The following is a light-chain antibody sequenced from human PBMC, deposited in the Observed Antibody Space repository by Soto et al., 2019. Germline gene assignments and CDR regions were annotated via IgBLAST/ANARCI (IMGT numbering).Light chain of an antibody. CDR1: QGVSTY. Sequence: IQLTQSPSSLSASVGDRVTITCRASQGVSTYVAWYQQKPGKAPKLVIYAASTLQRGVPSRFSGSGSGTDFTLTISSLQPEDCATYFCQQLNFYPFTFGPGTKVDVK. CDR3: QQLNFYPFT. J-gene: IGKJ3*01. CDR2: AAS. V-gene: IGKV1-9*01.